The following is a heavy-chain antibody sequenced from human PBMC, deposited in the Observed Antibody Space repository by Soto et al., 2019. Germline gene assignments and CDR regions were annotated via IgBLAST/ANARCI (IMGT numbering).Heavy chain of an antibody. J-gene: IGHJ4*01. Sequence: PGGSLRLSCAAAGFDFEDYAMHWVRQVPGKGLEWVSLTNSDGTDSYYMDSVKGRFTISRDNAKSTLYLQMDCLRPEDTALYFCGKSFYYYDSRRLDHWGKGSMVTVCS. D-gene: IGHD3-16*01. CDR3: GKSFYYYDSRRLDH. CDR1: GFDFEDYA. CDR2: TNSDGTDS. V-gene: IGHV3-43D*04.